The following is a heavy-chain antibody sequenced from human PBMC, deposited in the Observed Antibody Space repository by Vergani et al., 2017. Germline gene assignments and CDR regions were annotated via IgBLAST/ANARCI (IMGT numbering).Heavy chain of an antibody. V-gene: IGHV3-30*18. CDR2: ISYDGSNK. Sequence: VQLVESGGGVVQPGRSLRLSCAASGFTFSSYGMHWVRQAPGKGLEWVAVISYDGSNKYYADSVKGRFTISRDNSKNTLYLQMNSLRAEDTAVYYCAKDLSGDLDYWGQGTLVTVSS. CDR1: GFTFSSYG. CDR3: AKDLSGDLDY. D-gene: IGHD2-21*02. J-gene: IGHJ4*02.